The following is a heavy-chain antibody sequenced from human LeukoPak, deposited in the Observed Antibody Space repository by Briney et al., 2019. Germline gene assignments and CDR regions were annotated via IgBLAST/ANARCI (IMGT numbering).Heavy chain of an antibody. CDR1: GFTFSSYA. CDR3: ARGTTYYDYVWGIDY. D-gene: IGHD3-16*01. Sequence: PGGSLRLSCAASGFTFSSYAMHWVRQAPGKGLEYASAISSNGGSTYYANSVKGRFTISRDNSKNTLYLQMGSLRAEDMAVYYCARGTTYYDYVWGIDYWGQGTLVTVSS. V-gene: IGHV3-64*01. J-gene: IGHJ4*02. CDR2: ISSNGGST.